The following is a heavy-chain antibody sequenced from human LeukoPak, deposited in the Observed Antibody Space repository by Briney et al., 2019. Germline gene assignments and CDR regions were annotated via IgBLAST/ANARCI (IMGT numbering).Heavy chain of an antibody. CDR2: IKSKTDGGTT. J-gene: IGHJ4*02. Sequence: PGGSLRLSCAASGFTFSNAWMSWVRQAPGKGLEWVGRIKSKTDGGTTDYAAPVKGRFTISSDESKNTLYLQMNSLKTEDTAVYYCTTVGGTIFGVVINGGYFDYWGQGILVTVSS. V-gene: IGHV3-15*01. D-gene: IGHD3-3*01. CDR3: TTVGGTIFGVVINGGYFDY. CDR1: GFTFSNAW.